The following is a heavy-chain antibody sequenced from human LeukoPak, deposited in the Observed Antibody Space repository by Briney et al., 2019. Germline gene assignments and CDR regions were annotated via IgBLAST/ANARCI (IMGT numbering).Heavy chain of an antibody. CDR3: AIAYCSSTSCYTFKWGFDY. Sequence: GASVKVSCKASGYTFTGYYMHWVRQAPGQGLEWMGWINPNSGGTNYAQKFQGRVTMTRDTSISTAYMELSRLRSDDTAVYYCAIAYCSSTSCYTFKWGFDYWGQGTLVTVSS. CDR1: GYTFTGYY. V-gene: IGHV1-2*02. CDR2: INPNSGGT. D-gene: IGHD2-2*02. J-gene: IGHJ4*02.